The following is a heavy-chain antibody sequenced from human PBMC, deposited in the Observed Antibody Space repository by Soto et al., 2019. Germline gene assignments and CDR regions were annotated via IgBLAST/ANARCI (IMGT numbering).Heavy chain of an antibody. CDR1: GFTFSSYW. J-gene: IGHJ4*02. V-gene: IGHV3-7*01. CDR2: IKQDGSEK. CDR3: ARGTLWNGYQFFDY. D-gene: IGHD3-3*01. Sequence: PGGSLRLSCAGSGFTFSSYWMSWVRQAPGKGLEWVANIKQDGSEKYYVDSVRGRFTISRDNAKNSLYLQMSGLRAEDTAVLYCARGTLWNGYQFFDYWGQGTLVTVSS.